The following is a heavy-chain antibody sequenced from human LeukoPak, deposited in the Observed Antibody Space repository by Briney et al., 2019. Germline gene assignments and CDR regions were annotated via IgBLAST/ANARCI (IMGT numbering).Heavy chain of an antibody. D-gene: IGHD3-22*01. J-gene: IGHJ4*02. CDR3: ATPLDYYDTSGFHQGGD. Sequence: GGSLRLSCAASGFIFSNYAMTWVRQAPGKGLEWVANIKEDGSKKNYVDSVKGRFTISRDNAKDSLYLQMTSLRAEDTAMYYCATPLDYYDTSGFHQGGDWGQGTLVIVSS. CDR2: IKEDGSKK. V-gene: IGHV3-7*03. CDR1: GFIFSNYA.